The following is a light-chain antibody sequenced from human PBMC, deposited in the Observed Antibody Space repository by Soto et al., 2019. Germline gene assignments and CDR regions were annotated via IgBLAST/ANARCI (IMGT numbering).Light chain of an antibody. J-gene: IGLJ2*01. Sequence: QSALTQPPSASGSPGQSVAISCTGTSSDVGGYNYVSWYQHHPGQAPKLMIYEVTIRPSGVSPRFSGSKSANTASLTISGLQAEDEADYYCYSYTTTNTWLFGGGTKVTVL. CDR1: SSDVGGYNY. V-gene: IGLV2-14*01. CDR2: EVT. CDR3: YSYTTTNTWL.